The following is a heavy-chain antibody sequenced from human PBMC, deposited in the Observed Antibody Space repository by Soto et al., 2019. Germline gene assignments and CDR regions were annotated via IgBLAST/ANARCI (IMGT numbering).Heavy chain of an antibody. V-gene: IGHV1-18*04. D-gene: IGHD2-21*02. CDR1: GYTFTSYG. J-gene: IGHJ4*02. CDR2: ISAYNGNT. CDR3: ARDGFRVTAITHYFDY. Sequence: ASGKVSCKASGYTFTSYGISWVRQAPGQGLEWMGWISAYNGNTNYAQKLQGRVTMTTDTSTSTAYMELRSLRSDDTAVYYCARDGFRVTAITHYFDYWGQGTLVTVSS.